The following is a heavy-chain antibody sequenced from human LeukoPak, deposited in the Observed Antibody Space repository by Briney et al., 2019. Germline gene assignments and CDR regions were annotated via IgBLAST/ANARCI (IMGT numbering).Heavy chain of an antibody. Sequence: ASVKVSCKASGGTFSSYAISGVRQAPGQGLEWMGWISAYNGNTNYAQKLQGRVTMTTDTSTSTAYMELRSLRSDDTAVYYCARGGIAAAEDDLDYWGQGTLVTVSS. CDR1: GGTFSSYA. V-gene: IGHV1-18*01. CDR2: ISAYNGNT. CDR3: ARGGIAAAEDDLDY. J-gene: IGHJ4*02. D-gene: IGHD6-13*01.